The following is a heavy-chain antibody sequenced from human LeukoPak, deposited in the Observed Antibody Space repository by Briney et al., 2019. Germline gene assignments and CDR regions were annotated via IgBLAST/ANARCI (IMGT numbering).Heavy chain of an antibody. CDR1: GGSISSYY. D-gene: IGHD3/OR15-3a*01. Sequence: PSETLSLTCTVSGGSISSYYWSWIRQPPGKGLEWIGYMHYSGSTNYNPSLKSRVTISVDTSRSQFSLKLSSVTAADSAVYYCARDLDWNGAIDYWGQGTLVTVSS. V-gene: IGHV4-59*01. J-gene: IGHJ4*02. CDR2: MHYSGST. CDR3: ARDLDWNGAIDY.